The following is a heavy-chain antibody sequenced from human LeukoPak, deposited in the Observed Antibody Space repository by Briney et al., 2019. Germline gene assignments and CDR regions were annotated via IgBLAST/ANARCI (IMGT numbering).Heavy chain of an antibody. V-gene: IGHV3-7*01. CDR3: ARVEGTYNWNLGFDY. CDR2: IKQDGSEK. D-gene: IGHD1-1*01. Sequence: GGSLRLSCAASGFTFSSYWMSWVRQAPGKGLEWVANIKQDGSEKYYVDSVKGRFTISRDNAKNSLYLQMNSLRAEDTAVYYCARVEGTYNWNLGFDYWGQGTLVTVSS. CDR1: GFTFSSYW. J-gene: IGHJ4*02.